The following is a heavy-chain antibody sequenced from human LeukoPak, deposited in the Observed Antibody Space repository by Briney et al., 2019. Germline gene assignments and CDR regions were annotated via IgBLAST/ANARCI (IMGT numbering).Heavy chain of an antibody. D-gene: IGHD3-10*01. Sequence: GGSLRLSCAASGFTFSSYAMHWVRQAPGKGLEWVTVISYDGGNKYYADSVKGRFTISRYNSKNTLYLQMNSLRAEDTAVYYCARAYGDYYGSGSTFDYWGQGTLVTVSS. V-gene: IGHV3-30-3*01. CDR3: ARAYGDYYGSGSTFDY. CDR2: ISYDGGNK. J-gene: IGHJ4*02. CDR1: GFTFSSYA.